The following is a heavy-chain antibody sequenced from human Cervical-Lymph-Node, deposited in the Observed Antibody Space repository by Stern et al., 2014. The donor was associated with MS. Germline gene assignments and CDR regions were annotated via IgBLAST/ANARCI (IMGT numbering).Heavy chain of an antibody. V-gene: IGHV3-66*01. J-gene: IGHJ5*02. CDR1: GLGFTVSSNY. CDR3: TREMAARRFDP. CDR2: IEPTATT. Sequence: EVQLVESGGDLVRPGGSLRLSCTASGLGFTVSSNYMTWVRQAPGKGLEWVSVIEPTATTPYAESVRGRFTISRDRAKNTVYLQMNSLTVEDTAFYYCTREMAARRFDPWGQGTLVLVSS. D-gene: IGHD5-24*01.